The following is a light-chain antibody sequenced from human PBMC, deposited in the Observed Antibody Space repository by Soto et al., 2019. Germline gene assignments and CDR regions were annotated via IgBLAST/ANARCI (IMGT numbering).Light chain of an antibody. V-gene: IGKV3D-20*02. Sequence: EIGLTQSPCTLSLSPGERATLSCRASQSVSNNYLAWYQQKPGQAPRLLIYGASNRATGIPDRFSGSGSGTDFTLTISSLEPEDFAFYFCQQRSHWPTFGQGTKVDIK. CDR1: QSVSNNY. J-gene: IGKJ1*01. CDR2: GAS. CDR3: QQRSHWPT.